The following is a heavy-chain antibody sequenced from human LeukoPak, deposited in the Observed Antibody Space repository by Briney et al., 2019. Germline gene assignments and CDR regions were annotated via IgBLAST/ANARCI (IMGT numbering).Heavy chain of an antibody. Sequence: GGSLRLSCAVSGFTFSSYAMNWVRQAPGKGLEWVSAISGSGGSTYYADSVKGRFTISRDKSKNTLYLQMNSLRAEDTAVYYCAKVEITGTTGFDPWGQGTLVTVSS. V-gene: IGHV3-23*01. CDR1: GFTFSSYA. CDR2: ISGSGGST. D-gene: IGHD1-20*01. J-gene: IGHJ5*02. CDR3: AKVEITGTTGFDP.